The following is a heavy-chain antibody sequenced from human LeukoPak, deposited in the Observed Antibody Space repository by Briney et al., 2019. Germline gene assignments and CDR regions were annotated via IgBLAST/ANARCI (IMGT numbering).Heavy chain of an antibody. CDR2: FDLEDGER. Sequence: ASVKVSCNVSGYTLTELSMHWVRQAPGKGLEWMGGFDLEDGERVYAQKLQGRLTMTEDTSTDTAYMELSSLRSEDTATYYCAAGAQLPIDYWGLGTLVTVSS. CDR3: AAGAQLPIDY. V-gene: IGHV1-24*01. D-gene: IGHD1-1*01. CDR1: GYTLTELS. J-gene: IGHJ4*02.